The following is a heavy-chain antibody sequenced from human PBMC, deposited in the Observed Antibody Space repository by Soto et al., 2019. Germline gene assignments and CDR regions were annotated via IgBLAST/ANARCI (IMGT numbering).Heavy chain of an antibody. CDR3: AKEDYDFWSGYYGGGMDV. V-gene: IGHV3-23*01. Sequence: TGGSLRLSCAASGFTFSSYAMSWVRQAPGKGLEWVSAISGSGGSTYYADSVEGRFTISRDNSKNTLYLQMNSLRAEDTAVYYCAKEDYDFWSGYYGGGMDVWGQGTTVTVSS. J-gene: IGHJ6*02. CDR1: GFTFSSYA. D-gene: IGHD3-3*01. CDR2: ISGSGGST.